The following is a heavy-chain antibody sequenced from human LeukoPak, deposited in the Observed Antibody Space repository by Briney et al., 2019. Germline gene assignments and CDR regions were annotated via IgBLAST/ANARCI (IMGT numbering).Heavy chain of an antibody. D-gene: IGHD6-19*01. V-gene: IGHV3-66*01. CDR3: ARAAIAVAGGDDF. CDR2: IYRGGST. CDR1: GITVSNNY. Sequence: PGGSLRLSCAASGITVSNNYMSWVRQAPGKGLEWVSVIYRGGSTYYADSVKDRFTISRDSSKNTLYLQMNSLRAEDSAVCYCARAAIAVAGGDDFWGQGTLVTVSS. J-gene: IGHJ4*02.